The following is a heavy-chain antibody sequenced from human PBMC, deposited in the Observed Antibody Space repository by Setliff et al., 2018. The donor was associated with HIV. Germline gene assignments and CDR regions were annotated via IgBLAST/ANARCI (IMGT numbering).Heavy chain of an antibody. CDR1: GDSITRGSYY. V-gene: IGHV4-61*09. D-gene: IGHD1-26*01. CDR3: ARAAYSGTYLWEPATDL. CDR2: IYTSGKT. Sequence: ASETLSLTCTVSGDSITRGSYYWSWIRQPAGKGLEWIGHIYTSGKTHYSPSLKSRITTSADTSKNQLSLNLSSVTAADTAVYYCARAAYSGTYLWEPATDLWGRGTLVTVSS. J-gene: IGHJ2*01.